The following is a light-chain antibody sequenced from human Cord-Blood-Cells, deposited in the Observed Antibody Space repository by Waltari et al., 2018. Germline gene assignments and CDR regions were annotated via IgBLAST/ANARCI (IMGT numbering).Light chain of an antibody. Sequence: DIQMTQSPSSLSASVGDRVTITCRASQSISSYLNWYQQKPGKAPKLLIYAASSLQSGVPSSFSGSGSGTDFSLTISSLQPEDFATYYCQQSYSNLRTFGQGTKVEIK. CDR2: AAS. J-gene: IGKJ1*01. CDR3: QQSYSNLRT. V-gene: IGKV1-39*01. CDR1: QSISSY.